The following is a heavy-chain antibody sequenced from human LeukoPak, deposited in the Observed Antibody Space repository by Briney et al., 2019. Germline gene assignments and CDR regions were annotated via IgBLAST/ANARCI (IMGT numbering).Heavy chain of an antibody. J-gene: IGHJ4*02. D-gene: IGHD1-1*01. V-gene: IGHV3-48*01. CDR2: ISSSSSTI. Sequence: GGSLRLSCAASGFTFSSYSMNWVRQAPGKGLEWVSYISSSSSTIYYADSVKGRFTISRDNAKNSLYLQMNSPRAEDTAVYYCARNQEEGTLAYWGQGTLVTVSS. CDR1: GFTFSSYS. CDR3: ARNQEEGTLAY.